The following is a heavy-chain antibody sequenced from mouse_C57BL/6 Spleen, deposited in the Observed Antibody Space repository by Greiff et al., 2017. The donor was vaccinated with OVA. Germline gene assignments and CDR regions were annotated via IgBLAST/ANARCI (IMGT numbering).Heavy chain of an antibody. V-gene: IGHV1-42*01. CDR2: INPSTGGT. D-gene: IGHD1-1*01. CDR3: ARSITTVGGSFDY. J-gene: IGHJ2*01. Sequence: VQLQQSGPELVKPGASVKISCKASGYSFTGYYMNWVKQSPEKSLEWIGEINPSTGGTTYNQKFKAKATLTVDKYSSTAYMQLKSLTSEDSAVYYCARSITTVGGSFDYWGQGTTLTVSS. CDR1: GYSFTGYY.